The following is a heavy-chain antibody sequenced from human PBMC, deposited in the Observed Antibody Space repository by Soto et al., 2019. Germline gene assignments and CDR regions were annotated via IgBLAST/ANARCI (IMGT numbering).Heavy chain of an antibody. D-gene: IGHD3-3*01. CDR3: AKAGVLRFLEWLLYWFDY. Sequence: GGSLRLSCAASGFTFSSYAMSWVREAPGKGLEWVSSISGSGGSTYYADSVKGRFTISRDNSKNTLYLQMNSLRAEDTAVYYCAKAGVLRFLEWLLYWFDYWGQGTLVTV. J-gene: IGHJ4*02. V-gene: IGHV3-23*01. CDR1: GFTFSSYA. CDR2: ISGSGGST.